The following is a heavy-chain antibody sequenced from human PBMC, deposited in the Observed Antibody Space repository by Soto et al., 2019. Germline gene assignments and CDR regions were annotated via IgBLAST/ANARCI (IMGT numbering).Heavy chain of an antibody. CDR3: ARATYGSGPLLSY. V-gene: IGHV3-33*01. Sequence: GGSLRLSCAASGFTFSSYGMHWVRQAPGKGLEWVAVIWYDGSNKYYADSVKGRFTISRDNSKNTLYLQMNSLRAEDTAVYYCARATYGSGPLLSYWGQGTLVTVSS. CDR2: IWYDGSNK. D-gene: IGHD3-10*01. J-gene: IGHJ4*02. CDR1: GFTFSSYG.